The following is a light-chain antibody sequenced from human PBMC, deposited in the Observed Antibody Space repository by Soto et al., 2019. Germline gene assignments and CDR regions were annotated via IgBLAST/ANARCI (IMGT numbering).Light chain of an antibody. Sequence: QSALTQAASVSGSPGQSITISCTGTSSDIDAYHYVSWYQQRPGKAPKVLIYAVNNRPSGISDRFSGSKSGNTASLTISGLQAEDEAVYYCNSYTNSDTVIFGGGTKLTVL. CDR2: AVN. J-gene: IGLJ2*01. CDR1: SSDIDAYHY. V-gene: IGLV2-14*01. CDR3: NSYTNSDTVI.